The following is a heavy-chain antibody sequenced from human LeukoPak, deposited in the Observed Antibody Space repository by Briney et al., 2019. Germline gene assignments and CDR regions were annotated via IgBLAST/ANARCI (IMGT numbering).Heavy chain of an antibody. D-gene: IGHD1-26*01. J-gene: IGHJ6*03. Sequence: GASVKVCYKPAGSTFTSFYMHWVRQSPGQGREWMGIINPSGGSTGYAQKLQGRDTMTRDTSTSTVYMELSSLRSEDTAVYYCARDRGGGYFSYYYYYKDVWGKGTTVTVSS. CDR3: ARDRGGGYFSYYYYYKDV. V-gene: IGHV1-46*01. CDR1: GSTFTSFY. CDR2: INPSGGST.